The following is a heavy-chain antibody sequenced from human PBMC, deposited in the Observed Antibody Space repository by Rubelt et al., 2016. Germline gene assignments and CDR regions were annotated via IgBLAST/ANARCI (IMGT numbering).Heavy chain of an antibody. CDR2: ISYDGSNK. D-gene: IGHD3-22*01. V-gene: IGHV3-30*04. J-gene: IGHJ4*02. CDR3: ARDGWLLPSYFDY. Sequence: YAMHWVRQVPGKGLEWVSVISYDGSNKYYADSVKGRFTISRDNSKNTLYLQMNSLRAEDTAVYYCARDGWLLPSYFDYWGQGTLVTVSS. CDR1: YA.